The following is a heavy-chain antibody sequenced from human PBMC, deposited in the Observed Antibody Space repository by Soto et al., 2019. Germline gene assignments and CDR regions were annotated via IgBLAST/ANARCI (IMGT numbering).Heavy chain of an antibody. CDR2: IYHSGST. J-gene: IGHJ6*02. CDR3: AFIASAAGVVDYGMDF. CDR1: GGSISSSNW. V-gene: IGHV4-4*02. D-gene: IGHD6-13*01. Sequence: SETLSLTCAVSGGSISSSNWWSWVRQPPGKGLEWIGEIYHSGSTNYNPSLKSRVTISVDKSKNQFSLKLSSVTAADTAVYYSAFIASAAGVVDYGMDFSGQGITVTVSS.